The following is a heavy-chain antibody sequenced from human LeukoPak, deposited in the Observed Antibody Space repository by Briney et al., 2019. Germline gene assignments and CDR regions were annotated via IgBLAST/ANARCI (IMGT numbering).Heavy chain of an antibody. V-gene: IGHV4-39*07. CDR3: AKDGESGIQYTQGYFDY. J-gene: IGHJ4*02. CDR2: IFYSGST. CDR1: SGSISTSNYY. Sequence: SETPSLTCTVSSGSISTSNYYWGWVRQPPGKALEWIGNIFYSGSTYYSPSLKSRVTISLDTSRNQFSLKLNSVTAADTAVYYCAKDGESGIQYTQGYFDYWGQGTLVTVSS. D-gene: IGHD1-1*01.